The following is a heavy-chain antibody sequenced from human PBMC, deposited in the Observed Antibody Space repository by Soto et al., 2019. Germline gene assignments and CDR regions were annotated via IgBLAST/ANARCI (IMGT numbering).Heavy chain of an antibody. CDR1: GFNFDNYG. V-gene: IGHV3-30*18. Sequence: PGGSLRLSCQASGFNFDNYGMHWVRQAPGKGLEWVAVITYDGSFQYYADYVKGRFTISRDNSKNTLSLHLNTLKPEDTAVYHCAKDRVGGTFYTTLEFWGQGTLVTVSS. CDR3: AKDRVGGTFYTTLEF. D-gene: IGHD1-7*01. CDR2: ITYDGSFQ. J-gene: IGHJ4*02.